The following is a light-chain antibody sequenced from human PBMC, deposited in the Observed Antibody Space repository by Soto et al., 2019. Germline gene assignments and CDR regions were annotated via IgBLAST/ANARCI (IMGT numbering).Light chain of an antibody. CDR1: QSVSSSY. J-gene: IGKJ3*01. CDR3: QQYGSSPPFT. Sequence: IVLTQSPGTLSLSPGERATLSCRASQSVSSSYLAWYQQKPGQAPRLLIYGTSNRATGISDRFSGSGFGTDFTLTISRLEPEDFAVYYCQQYGSSPPFTFGPGTKVDIK. V-gene: IGKV3-20*01. CDR2: GTS.